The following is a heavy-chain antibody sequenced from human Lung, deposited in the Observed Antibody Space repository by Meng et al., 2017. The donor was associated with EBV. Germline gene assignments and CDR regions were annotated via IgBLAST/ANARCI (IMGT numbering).Heavy chain of an antibody. CDR3: VRRLVADDY. D-gene: IGHD2-8*02. CDR2: IFYRGTT. CDR1: GGSINRSWYY. J-gene: IGHJ4*02. V-gene: IGHV4-39*01. Sequence: QLQLREAGPGLGKSSEAMSLTCSDSGGSINRSWYYSGSSRQLPGKGLVCVGGIFYRGTTYFNPSLKSRLSMSVDTSKNQFSLNLTSVTAADTAVYYCVRRLVADDYWGQGILVTVSS.